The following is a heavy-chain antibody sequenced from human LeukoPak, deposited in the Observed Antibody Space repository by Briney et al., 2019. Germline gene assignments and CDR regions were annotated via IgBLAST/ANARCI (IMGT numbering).Heavy chain of an antibody. D-gene: IGHD3-16*01. CDR3: ARTWATRFDY. Sequence: SQTLSLTCAVSGGSISSGGYSWSWIRQPPGKGLEWIGYIYHSGGTYYNPSLKSRVTISVDRSKNQFSLKLSSVTAADTAVYYCARTWATRFDYWGQGTLVTVSS. CDR1: GGSISSGGYS. J-gene: IGHJ4*02. V-gene: IGHV4-30-2*01. CDR2: IYHSGGT.